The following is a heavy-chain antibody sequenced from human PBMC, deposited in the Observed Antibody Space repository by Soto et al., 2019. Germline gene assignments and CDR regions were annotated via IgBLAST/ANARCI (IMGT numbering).Heavy chain of an antibody. V-gene: IGHV3-30*18. CDR2: ISYDGSNK. Sequence: QVQLVESGGGVVQPGRSLRLSCAASGFTFSSYGMHWVRQAPGTGLEWVAVISYDGSNKYYADSVKGRFTISRDNSKNTLDLQMNSLRAEDTAVYYCAKKSSSSFRVDYWGQGTLVTVSA. CDR3: AKKSSSSFRVDY. J-gene: IGHJ4*02. D-gene: IGHD6-6*01. CDR1: GFTFSSYG.